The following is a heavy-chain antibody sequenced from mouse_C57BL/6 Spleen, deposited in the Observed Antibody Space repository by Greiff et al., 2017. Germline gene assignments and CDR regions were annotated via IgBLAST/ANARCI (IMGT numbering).Heavy chain of an antibody. CDR2: INPNYGTT. D-gene: IGHD2-10*01. CDR1: GYSFTDYN. Sequence: EVQLQESGPELVKPGASVKISCKASGYSFTDYNMHWVKQSNGKSLEWIGVINPNYGTTSYNQKFKSKATLTVDQSSSTAYMQLNSLTSEDSAVYYCAMSYSGNYVDYCDYWGQGTTLTVSS. V-gene: IGHV1-39*01. J-gene: IGHJ2*01. CDR3: AMSYSGNYVDYCDY.